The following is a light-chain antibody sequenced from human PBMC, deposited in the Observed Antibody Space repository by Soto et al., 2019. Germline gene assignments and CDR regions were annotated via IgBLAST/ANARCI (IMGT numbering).Light chain of an antibody. Sequence: QSVLTQPPSVSGVPGQTITISCTGSRSNIGGGYDVHWYQQLPGTAPQLLVYGNINRPSRVPDRFSCSKSDTSASLAITGLQAEDEADYYCQSYDSSLSAWVFGGGTKLTVL. V-gene: IGLV1-40*01. CDR1: RSNIGGGYD. CDR3: QSYDSSLSAWV. J-gene: IGLJ3*02. CDR2: GNI.